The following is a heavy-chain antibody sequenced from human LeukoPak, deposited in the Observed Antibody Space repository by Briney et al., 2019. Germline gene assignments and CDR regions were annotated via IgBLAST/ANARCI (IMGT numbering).Heavy chain of an antibody. CDR2: IKQDGSEK. D-gene: IGHD2/OR15-2a*01. V-gene: IGHV3-7*01. J-gene: IGHJ4*02. CDR3: ARGPTRANSSDY. Sequence: GGSLRLSCAASEFTFSSYWMSWVRQAPGKGLEWVAKIKQDGSEKYYVDSVKGRFTLSRDNAKNSLYLQMNSLRAEDTAVYYCARGPTRANSSDYWGQGTLVTVSS. CDR1: EFTFSSYW.